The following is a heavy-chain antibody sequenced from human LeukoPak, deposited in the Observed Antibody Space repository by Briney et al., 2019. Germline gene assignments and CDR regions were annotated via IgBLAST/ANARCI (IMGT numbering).Heavy chain of an antibody. Sequence: GASVKVSCKASGYTFTSYGISWVRQAPGQGLEWMGWISAYNGNTNYAQKLQGRVTMTTDTSTSTAYMELRSLKSDDTAVYYCARASYCSDGSCYSDYWGQGTLVTVPS. CDR3: ARASYCSDGSCYSDY. CDR1: GYTFTSYG. D-gene: IGHD2-15*01. J-gene: IGHJ4*02. V-gene: IGHV1-18*01. CDR2: ISAYNGNT.